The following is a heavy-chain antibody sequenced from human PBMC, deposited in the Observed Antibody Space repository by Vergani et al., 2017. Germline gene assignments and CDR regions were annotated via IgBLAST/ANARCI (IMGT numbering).Heavy chain of an antibody. D-gene: IGHD3-3*01. Sequence: QVQLVQSGDEVKKPGASVKVSCKASGYTFTGYYMHWVRQAPGQGLEWMGWINPNSGGTNYAQKFQGRVTMTRDTSISTAYMELSRLRSDDTAVYYCARDREWRTIFGVVIISDYYYYYMDVWGKGTTVTVSS. V-gene: IGHV1-2*02. J-gene: IGHJ6*03. CDR3: ARDREWRTIFGVVIISDYYYYYMDV. CDR2: INPNSGGT. CDR1: GYTFTGYY.